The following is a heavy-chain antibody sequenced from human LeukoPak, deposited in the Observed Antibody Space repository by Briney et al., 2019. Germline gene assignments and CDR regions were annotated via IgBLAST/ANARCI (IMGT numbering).Heavy chain of an antibody. CDR3: ARGRVYNGYDPFDY. V-gene: IGHV3-21*01. CDR2: ISSSSSYI. D-gene: IGHD5-12*01. Sequence: GGSLRLSCAASGFTLSSYNMNWVRQAPGKGLEWVSFISSSSSYIQYADSMKGRFTISRDNAKNSLYLQMNSLRAEDTAVYYCARGRVYNGYDPFDYWGREPWSPSPQ. CDR1: GFTLSSYN. J-gene: IGHJ4*02.